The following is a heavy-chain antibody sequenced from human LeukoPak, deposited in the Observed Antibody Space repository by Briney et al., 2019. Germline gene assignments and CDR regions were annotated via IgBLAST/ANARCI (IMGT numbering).Heavy chain of an antibody. Sequence: GGSLRLSCAASGFTFSSYWMSWVRQAPGKGLEWVADIKPDGSEKYCVDSVKGRFTISRDNAKKSLYLQMNSLRAEDTAVYYCARGDFNDYGDYVDAFEIWGQGTMVTVSA. CDR3: ARGDFNDYGDYVDAFEI. CDR1: GFTFSSYW. V-gene: IGHV3-7*01. J-gene: IGHJ3*02. CDR2: IKPDGSEK. D-gene: IGHD4-17*01.